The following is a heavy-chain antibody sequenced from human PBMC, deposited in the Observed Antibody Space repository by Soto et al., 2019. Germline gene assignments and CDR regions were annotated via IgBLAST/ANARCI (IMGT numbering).Heavy chain of an antibody. CDR2: ISNTGAST. J-gene: IGHJ6*02. V-gene: IGHV3-23*01. D-gene: IGHD2-2*01. CDR1: GFTFSLYA. CDR3: AKDQSRVVVPTDRMRDYYYYGMDV. Sequence: GGSLRLSCAASGFTFSLYAMSWVRQAPGKGLEWVSAISNTGASTYYADSVKGRFTISRDSSNNTLYLEMSSLRVEDPHKYYCAKDQSRVVVPTDRMRDYYYYGMDVWGQGTTVTVSS.